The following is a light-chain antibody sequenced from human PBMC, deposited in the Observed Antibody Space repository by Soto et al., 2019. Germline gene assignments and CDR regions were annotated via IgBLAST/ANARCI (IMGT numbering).Light chain of an antibody. V-gene: IGKV1-5*01. Sequence: DIQMTQSPSTLSASVGDRVTITCRARQSISIWLAWYQQKPGKAPKLLIYDASILESGVPSRFSGSGSGTDFTLTLSSLEPEEFATEFRQKKYRVPRTFGHGT. CDR2: DAS. J-gene: IGKJ1*01. CDR1: QSISIW. CDR3: QKKYRVPRT.